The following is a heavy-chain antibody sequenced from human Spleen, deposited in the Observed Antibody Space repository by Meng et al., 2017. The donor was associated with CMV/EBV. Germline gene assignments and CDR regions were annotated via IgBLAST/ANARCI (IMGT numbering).Heavy chain of an antibody. Sequence: GESLKISCAASGFIFSNYEMNWVRQAPGKGLEWVSFITSSGSTIYYADSVKGRFTMSRDNAKNSRYLQMNSLRAEDTAVYYCARDRGAGTVRWFDPWGQGTLVTVSS. D-gene: IGHD1/OR15-1a*01. CDR1: GFIFSNYE. V-gene: IGHV3-48*03. J-gene: IGHJ5*02. CDR3: ARDRGAGTVRWFDP. CDR2: ITSSGSTI.